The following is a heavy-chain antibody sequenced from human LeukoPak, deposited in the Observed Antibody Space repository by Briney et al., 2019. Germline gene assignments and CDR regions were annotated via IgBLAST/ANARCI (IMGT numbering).Heavy chain of an antibody. CDR1: RYTFTRYY. CDR2: VNPNSGGT. CDR3: ARGPVVRGYHRFRNWFDP. Sequence: SVQVSCKSSRYTFTRYYLHWVRPAPRQEGERVGWVNPNSGGTNYAQQFQGRVTMTRDTSISTAYMELSRLRSDDTAVYYCARGPVVRGYHRFRNWFDPWGQGTLVTVSS. V-gene: IGHV1-2*02. D-gene: IGHD3-10*01. J-gene: IGHJ5*02.